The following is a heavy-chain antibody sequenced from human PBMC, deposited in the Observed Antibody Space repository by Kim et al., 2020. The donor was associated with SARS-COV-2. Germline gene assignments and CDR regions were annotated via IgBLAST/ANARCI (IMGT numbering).Heavy chain of an antibody. CDR2: INPSGGST. Sequence: ASVKVSCKASGYTFTSYYMHWVRQAPGQGLEWMGIINPSGGSTSYAQKFQGRVTMTRDTSTSTVYMELSSLRSEDTAVYYCVYFDYGDLYYFDYWGQGTLVTVSS. J-gene: IGHJ4*02. V-gene: IGHV1-46*01. CDR3: VYFDYGDLYYFDY. D-gene: IGHD4-17*01. CDR1: GYTFTSYY.